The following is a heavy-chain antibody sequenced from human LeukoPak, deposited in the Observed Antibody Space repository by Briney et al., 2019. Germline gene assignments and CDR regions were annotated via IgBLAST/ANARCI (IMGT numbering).Heavy chain of an antibody. D-gene: IGHD6-19*01. CDR2: ISYDGSNK. V-gene: IGHV3-30-3*01. J-gene: IGHJ4*02. CDR3: ARTSSDPWSFVDY. CDR1: GLTFSSYA. Sequence: GGSLRLSCAASGLTFSSYAMHWVRQAPGKGLEWVAVISYDGSNKYYADSVKGRFTISRDNSKNTLYLQMNSLRAEDTAVYYCARTSSDPWSFVDYWGQGTLVTVSS.